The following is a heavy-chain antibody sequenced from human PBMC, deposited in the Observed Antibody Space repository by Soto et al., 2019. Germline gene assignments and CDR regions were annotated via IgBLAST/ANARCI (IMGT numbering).Heavy chain of an antibody. V-gene: IGHV4-61*08. D-gene: IGHD3-22*01. CDR3: ARGGYYDSSGYYYVSPYFDY. J-gene: IGHJ4*02. CDR2: IYYSGST. CDR1: GGSISSGGYY. Sequence: SETLSLTCTVSGGSISSGGYYWSWIRQHPGKGLEWIGYIYYSGSTNYNPSLKSRVTISVDTSKNQFSLKLSSVTAADTAVYYCARGGYYDSSGYYYVSPYFDYWGQGTLVTVSS.